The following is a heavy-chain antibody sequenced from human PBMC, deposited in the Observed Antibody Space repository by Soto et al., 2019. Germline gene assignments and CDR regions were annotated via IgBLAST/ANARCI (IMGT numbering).Heavy chain of an antibody. J-gene: IGHJ6*03. D-gene: IGHD3-16*02. CDR2: IWYDGSNK. CDR3: ARVTHSYRYYYYYYMDV. Sequence: GGSLRLSCAASGFTFSSYGMHWVRQAPGKGLEWVAVIWYDGSNKYYADSVKGRFTISRDNSKNTLYLQMNSLRAEDTAVYYCARVTHSYRYYYYYYMDVWGKGTTVTVSS. V-gene: IGHV3-33*01. CDR1: GFTFSSYG.